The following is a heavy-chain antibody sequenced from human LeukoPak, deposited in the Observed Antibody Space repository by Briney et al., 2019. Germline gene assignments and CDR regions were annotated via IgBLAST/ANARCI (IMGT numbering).Heavy chain of an antibody. Sequence: GGSLRLSCVFSGSNLPDYSMHWVRQAPGKGLEWVSGIYWLSQRIDYADSVKGLSTFSRDNAKNSLFLQMNSLRPEDTALYYCGKDTSPGGLDSWGRGTMVIVSS. CDR2: IYWLSQRI. V-gene: IGHV3-9*01. CDR1: GSNLPDYS. D-gene: IGHD4-23*01. J-gene: IGHJ4*02. CDR3: GKDTSPGGLDS.